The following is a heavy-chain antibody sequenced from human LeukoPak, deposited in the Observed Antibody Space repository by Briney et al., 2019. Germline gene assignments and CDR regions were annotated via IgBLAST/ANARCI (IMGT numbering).Heavy chain of an antibody. V-gene: IGHV3-21*01. D-gene: IGHD2/OR15-2a*01. CDR3: ARATFPEYYFDY. CDR1: GFTFSSYS. Sequence: GGSLRLSCAASGFTFSSYSMNWVRQAPGKGLEWVSSISSSSSYIYYADSVKGRFTISRDNAKNSLYLQMNSLRAEDTAVYYCARATFPEYYFDYWGQGTLVTASS. CDR2: ISSSSSYI. J-gene: IGHJ4*02.